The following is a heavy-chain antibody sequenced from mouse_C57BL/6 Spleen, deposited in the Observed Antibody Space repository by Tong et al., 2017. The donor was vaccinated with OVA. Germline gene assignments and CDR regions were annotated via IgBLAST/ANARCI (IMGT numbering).Heavy chain of an antibody. CDR1: GYSFTGYT. V-gene: IGHV1-25*01. CDR2: INPYNGGT. Sequence: VQLPPSGPRLGYPRTSMNISCKASGYSFTGYTMNWVKQSHGKNLEWIGLINPYNGGTSYNQKFKGKATLTVDKSSSTDYMELLSLTSEDSAVYYCARFDYGSNYAMDYWGQGTSVTVSS. J-gene: IGHJ4*01. D-gene: IGHD1-1*01. CDR3: ARFDYGSNYAMDY.